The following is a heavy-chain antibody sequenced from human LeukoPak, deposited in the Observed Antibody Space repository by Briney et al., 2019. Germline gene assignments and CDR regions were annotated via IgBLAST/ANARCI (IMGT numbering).Heavy chain of an antibody. Sequence: GGSLRLSCAASGFTFSSYWMHWVRQAPGKGLVWVSRINSDGSTTSYADSVKGRFTISRDNSKNTLYLQMNSLRVEDTAVYYCARDCPAWGGSSGCLGTKWGQGTLVTVSS. CDR3: ARDCPAWGGSSGCLGTK. J-gene: IGHJ4*02. D-gene: IGHD6-19*01. CDR1: GFTFSSYW. V-gene: IGHV3-74*01. CDR2: INSDGSTT.